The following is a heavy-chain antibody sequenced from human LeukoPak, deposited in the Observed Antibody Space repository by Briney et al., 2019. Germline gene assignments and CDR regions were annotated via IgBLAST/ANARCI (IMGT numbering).Heavy chain of an antibody. V-gene: IGHV3-66*03. J-gene: IGHJ5*02. CDR2: IRDSGEA. CDR1: GFRVSDYY. Sequence: PGGSLRLSCAVSGFRVSDYYMSWVRQAPGKGLEWVGLIRDSGEAFYADFVRGRFAISRDESDNTLYLQMNSLRVEDTAVYFCARDRAALQDWVEFDPWGQGTPVIVSS. D-gene: IGHD3/OR15-3a*01. CDR3: ARDRAALQDWVEFDP.